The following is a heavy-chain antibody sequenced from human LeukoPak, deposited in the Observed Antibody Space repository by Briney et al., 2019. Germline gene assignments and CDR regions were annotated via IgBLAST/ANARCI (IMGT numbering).Heavy chain of an antibody. V-gene: IGHV3-30*04. Sequence: GGSLRLSCAASGFTFSLFAMHWVRQSPGKGLEWVAAISYDGKDKFYADSVKGRFTISRDNSKNTLYLQMNSLRADDTAVYYCAMKAVPRPRLHDAFDFWGQGTVVSVSS. CDR2: ISYDGKDK. J-gene: IGHJ3*01. CDR3: AMKAVPRPRLHDAFDF. D-gene: IGHD5-24*01. CDR1: GFTFSLFA.